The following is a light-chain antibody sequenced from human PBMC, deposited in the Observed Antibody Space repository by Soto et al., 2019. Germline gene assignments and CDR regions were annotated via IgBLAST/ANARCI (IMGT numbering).Light chain of an antibody. CDR2: YAS. CDR3: QQRSNGTRT. V-gene: IGKV3D-20*02. Sequence: IVLTQSPGTLSLSPGESATLSCRDSQSFXSSNLASYQQKPGQAPRLPXAYASYMATGSPARLSGSGSATDFTLTISSLDPEDFALYYFQQRSNGTRTFGQGTRLDIK. CDR1: QSFXSSN. J-gene: IGKJ5*01.